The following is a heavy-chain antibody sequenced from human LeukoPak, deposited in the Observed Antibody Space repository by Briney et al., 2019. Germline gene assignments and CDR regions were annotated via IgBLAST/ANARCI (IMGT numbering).Heavy chain of an antibody. CDR2: ISATSSYI. CDR1: GFTFSSYS. V-gene: IGHV3-21*01. CDR3: AKDRPWFDP. J-gene: IGHJ5*02. Sequence: GGSLRLSCAASGFTFSSYSMNWVRQTPGKGLEWVSSISATSSYIYYADSARGRFTISRDNAKNSLYLQMNSLRAEDTAVYYCAKDRPWFDPWGQGTLITVSS.